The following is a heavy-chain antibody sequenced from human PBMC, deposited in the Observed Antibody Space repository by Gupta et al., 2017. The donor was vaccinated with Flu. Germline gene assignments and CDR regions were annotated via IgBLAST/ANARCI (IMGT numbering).Heavy chain of an antibody. J-gene: IGHJ5*02. CDR3: ARDVQYCSSTSCDSNWFDP. CDR2: IYYSGST. D-gene: IGHD2-2*01. Sequence: SWIRQPPGKGLEWIGYIYYSGSTNYNPSLKSRVTISVDTSKNQFSLKLSSVTAADTAVYYCARDVQYCSSTSCDSNWFDPWGQGTLVTVSS. V-gene: IGHV4-59*01.